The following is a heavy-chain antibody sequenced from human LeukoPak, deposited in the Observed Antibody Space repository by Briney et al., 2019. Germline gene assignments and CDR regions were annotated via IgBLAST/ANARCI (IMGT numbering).Heavy chain of an antibody. J-gene: IGHJ4*02. Sequence: GGSLRLSCAASGFTFSSYWMSWVRQAPGKGLEWVANIKEDGSEKYYVDSVKGRFTISRDNAKNSLYLQMNSLRVEDTAVYYCAKDVAPDSGWDLDYWGQGTLVTVSS. CDR3: AKDVAPDSGWDLDY. V-gene: IGHV3-7*03. CDR1: GFTFSSYW. D-gene: IGHD6-19*01. CDR2: IKEDGSEK.